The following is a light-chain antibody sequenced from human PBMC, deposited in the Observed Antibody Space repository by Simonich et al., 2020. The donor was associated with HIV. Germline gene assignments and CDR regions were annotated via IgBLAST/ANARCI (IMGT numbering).Light chain of an antibody. V-gene: IGKV1-5*03. Sequence: DIQMTQSPSSLSASVGDRVTITCRASQGISNFLAWYQQKSGKAPKLLIYKASSLKSWVPSRFSGSGSGTEFTLTISSLQPDDFATYFCQQYNSYTWTFGQGTKVEIK. CDR2: KAS. CDR3: QQYNSYTWT. J-gene: IGKJ1*01. CDR1: QGISNF.